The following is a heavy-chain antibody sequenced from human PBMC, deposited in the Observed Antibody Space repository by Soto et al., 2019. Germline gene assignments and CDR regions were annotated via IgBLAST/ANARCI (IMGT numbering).Heavy chain of an antibody. D-gene: IGHD4-17*01. CDR3: TTREGHYGDYYYYGMDV. Sequence: GGSLRLSCAASGFTFSGSAMHWVRQASGKGLEWVGRMRSKVNSYATAYAASVKGRFTISRDDSKNTAYLQMNSLKTEDTAVYYCTTREGHYGDYYYYGMDVWGQGTTVTVSS. V-gene: IGHV3-73*01. CDR1: GFTFSGSA. CDR2: MRSKVNSYAT. J-gene: IGHJ6*02.